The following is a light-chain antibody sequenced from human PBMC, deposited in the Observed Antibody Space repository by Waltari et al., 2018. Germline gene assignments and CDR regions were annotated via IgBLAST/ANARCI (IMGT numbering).Light chain of an antibody. V-gene: IGLV4-69*01. CDR2: VNSDGSH. CDR3: QTWGTGIWV. Sequence: QLVVTQPTSASASLATSVQLTFTPNTSYANYPIGMHQQQQEKGHRYLMKVNSDGSHSKGDGIPDRFSGSSSGSERYLTISSLQSEDEAYYCCQTWGTGIWVFGGGTKLTVL. CDR1: TSYANYP. J-gene: IGLJ3*02.